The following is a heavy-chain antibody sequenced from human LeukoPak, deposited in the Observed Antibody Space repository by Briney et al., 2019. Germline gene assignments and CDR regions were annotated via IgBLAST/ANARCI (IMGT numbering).Heavy chain of an antibody. Sequence: ASVKVSCKASGYTFTSYDTNWVRQATGQGLEWMGWMNPNSGNTGYAQKFQGRVTMTRNTSISTAYMELSSLRSEDTAVYYCARGSSSSWYYYYYMDVWGKGTTVTISS. CDR1: GYTFTSYD. CDR2: MNPNSGNT. D-gene: IGHD6-13*01. CDR3: ARGSSSSWYYYYYMDV. J-gene: IGHJ6*03. V-gene: IGHV1-8*01.